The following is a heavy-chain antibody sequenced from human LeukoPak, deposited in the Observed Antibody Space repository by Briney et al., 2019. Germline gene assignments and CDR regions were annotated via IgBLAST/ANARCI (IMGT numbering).Heavy chain of an antibody. V-gene: IGHV1-3*03. J-gene: IGHJ5*02. Sequence: ASVEVSCKASGYTFTDYALHWVRQAPGQSLEWMGWITTGRGETRFSQDFQRRITLTRDKSANTVYMDLTDLTSEDTAIYYCARDNSVGDNAWWFDPWGQGTLVTVSS. CDR1: GYTFTDYA. D-gene: IGHD3-16*01. CDR2: ITTGRGET. CDR3: ARDNSVGDNAWWFDP.